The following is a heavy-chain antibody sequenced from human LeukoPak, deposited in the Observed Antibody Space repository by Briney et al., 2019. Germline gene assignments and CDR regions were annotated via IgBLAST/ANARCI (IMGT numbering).Heavy chain of an antibody. CDR3: AGADGYSYRSDAFDI. Sequence: ASVKVSCKASGYTFTSYGISWVRQAPGQGLEWMGWISAYNGNTNYAQKLQGRVTMTTDTSTSTAYMELRSLRSDDTAVYYCAGADGYSYRSDAFDIWGQGTMVTVSS. D-gene: IGHD5-24*01. CDR1: GYTFTSYG. CDR2: ISAYNGNT. J-gene: IGHJ3*02. V-gene: IGHV1-18*01.